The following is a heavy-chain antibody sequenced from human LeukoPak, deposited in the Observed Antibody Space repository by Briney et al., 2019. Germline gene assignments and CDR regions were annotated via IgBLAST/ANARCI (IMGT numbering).Heavy chain of an antibody. V-gene: IGHV3-23*01. CDR3: AKGSGGNWDFFDF. D-gene: IGHD4-23*01. J-gene: IGHJ4*02. CDR2: ISASGGST. CDR1: GLTFSSYA. Sequence: GGSLRLSCAASGLTFSSYAMTWVRQAPGKGLEWVSAISASGGSTYYADSVKGRFTISRDNSKNTLYLQMNSLRAEDTAVYYCAKGSGGNWDFFDFWSRGTLVTVSS.